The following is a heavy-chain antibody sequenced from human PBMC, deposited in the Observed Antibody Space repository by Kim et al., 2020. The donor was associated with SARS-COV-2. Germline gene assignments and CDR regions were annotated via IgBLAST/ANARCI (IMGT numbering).Heavy chain of an antibody. CDR3: AKDDGSGSYVGFDI. Sequence: AASRKGRFTISRDNSKDTLYLQMNSLRAEDTAVYYCAKDDGSGSYVGFDIWGQGTMVTVSS. V-gene: IGHV3-23*01. D-gene: IGHD3-10*01. J-gene: IGHJ3*02.